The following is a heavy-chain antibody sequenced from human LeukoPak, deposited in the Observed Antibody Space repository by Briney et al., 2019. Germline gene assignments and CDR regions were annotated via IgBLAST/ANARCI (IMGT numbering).Heavy chain of an antibody. J-gene: IGHJ6*03. CDR1: GASISSYY. Sequence: SETLSLTCTVSGASISSYYRSWFRRPPGKGLEWVAYIFPSGSINFNTSLKSRVSISVDGSKNNFSLDLSSGTAADTAVYYCARRRDETATAAGYYHMDVWGKGTTVTVSS. CDR2: IFPSGSI. CDR3: ARRRDETATAAGYYHMDV. V-gene: IGHV4-4*09. D-gene: IGHD3-22*01.